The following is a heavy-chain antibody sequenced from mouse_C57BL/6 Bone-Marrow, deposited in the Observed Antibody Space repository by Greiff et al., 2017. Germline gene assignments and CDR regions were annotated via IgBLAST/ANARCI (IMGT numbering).Heavy chain of an antibody. CDR2: IYIGNGYT. V-gene: IGHV1-58*01. J-gene: IGHJ2*01. CDR1: GYTFTSYG. D-gene: IGHD1-1*01. Sequence: VQLKESGAELVRPGSSVKMSCKTSGYTFTSYGINWVKQRPGQGLEWIGYIYIGNGYTEYNEKFKGKATLTSDTSSSTAYMQLSSLTSEDSAIYFCAGIYYYGSRGYYFDYWGQGTTLTVSS. CDR3: AGIYYYGSRGYYFDY.